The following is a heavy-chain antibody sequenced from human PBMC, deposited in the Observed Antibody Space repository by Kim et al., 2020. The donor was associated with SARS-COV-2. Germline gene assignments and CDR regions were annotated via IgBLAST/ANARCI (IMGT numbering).Heavy chain of an antibody. V-gene: IGHV4-31*03. D-gene: IGHD6-19*01. CDR2: ASNTCNT. Sequence: SETLSLTCTVSGGSIRIGDFYWSLLRQYPRPVLEWIGYASNTCNTYNPSLKSRVSIAMDTSKHQFSLHWNSVTAADVAVYFCAREGWISEGRGFFDSWGQGILVSISS. CDR3: AREGWISEGRGFFDS. CDR1: GGSIRIGDFY. J-gene: IGHJ4*02.